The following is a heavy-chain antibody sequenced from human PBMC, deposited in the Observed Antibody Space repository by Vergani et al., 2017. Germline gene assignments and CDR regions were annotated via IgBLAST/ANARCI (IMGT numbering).Heavy chain of an antibody. D-gene: IGHD1-7*01. Sequence: QITFKESGPTLVKPTQTLTLTCTFSGFSLNTRGVSVAWIRKPPGKALDWLALIYWNDDQHYSPSLNNRVTITKDTSKNQVVLTMTNMDYVDTGTYYCVYRKTECGTTGXFYPFYYYYYMDVWGKGTTVTVSS. CDR2: IYWNDDQ. CDR1: GFSLNTRGVS. V-gene: IGHV2-5*04. CDR3: VYRKTECGTTGXFYPFYYYYYMDV. J-gene: IGHJ6*03.